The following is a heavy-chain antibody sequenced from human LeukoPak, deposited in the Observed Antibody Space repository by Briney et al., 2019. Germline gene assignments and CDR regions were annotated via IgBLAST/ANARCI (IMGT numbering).Heavy chain of an antibody. CDR2: TNHNGETI. CDR3: ATDFDWAFHC. D-gene: IGHD3-9*01. J-gene: IGHJ4*02. Sequence: GGSLRLSCAASGFPFRNYVMSWVRQAPGKGLEWVSYTNHNGETIYYADSVKGRFTISRDNGKNSLYLQMNSLRDEDTAVYYCATDFDWAFHCWGQGTRVTVSS. CDR1: GFPFRNYV. V-gene: IGHV3-48*02.